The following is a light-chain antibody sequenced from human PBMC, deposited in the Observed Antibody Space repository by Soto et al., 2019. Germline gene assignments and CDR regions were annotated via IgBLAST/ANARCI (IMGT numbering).Light chain of an antibody. Sequence: EIVLTQSPATLSLSPGERATLSCRASQSVSSYLAWYQQKPGQAPRLLIYDASNRATGIPARFGGSGSGTDFTLTISSLEPEDFAVYYCQQRSNWLTLGGGTKVDIK. CDR2: DAS. CDR3: QQRSNWLT. V-gene: IGKV3-11*01. J-gene: IGKJ4*01. CDR1: QSVSSY.